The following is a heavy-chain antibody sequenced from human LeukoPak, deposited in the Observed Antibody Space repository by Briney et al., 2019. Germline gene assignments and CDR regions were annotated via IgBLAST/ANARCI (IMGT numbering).Heavy chain of an antibody. V-gene: IGHV3-48*01. CDR2: ISESSRNI. Sequence: PGGSLRLSCAASGFTFSSYSMNWVRQAPGKGLEWLYYISESSRNIYYTDSVKGRFTISRDNAKNSLYLQMNSLRAEDTAVYYCARSSGGTYFDYWGEGTLVTVSS. CDR3: ARSSGGTYFDY. D-gene: IGHD5-12*01. J-gene: IGHJ4*02. CDR1: GFTFSSYS.